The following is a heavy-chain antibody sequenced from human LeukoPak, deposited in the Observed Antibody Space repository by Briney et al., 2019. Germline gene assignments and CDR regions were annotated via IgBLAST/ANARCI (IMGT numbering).Heavy chain of an antibody. V-gene: IGHV5-51*01. CDR1: GYSFTDYW. D-gene: IGHD3-9*01. CDR3: ARQSDYNILTGYSSGHYYDY. Sequence: GESLKISCEASGYSFTDYWIGWVRQMPGKGLEWMGIIYPGDSDARHSPSFQGQVTISADKSSRTAYLQWNSLQAADTAIYYCARQSDYNILTGYSSGHYYDYWGQGTLVTVSS. J-gene: IGHJ4*02. CDR2: IYPGDSDA.